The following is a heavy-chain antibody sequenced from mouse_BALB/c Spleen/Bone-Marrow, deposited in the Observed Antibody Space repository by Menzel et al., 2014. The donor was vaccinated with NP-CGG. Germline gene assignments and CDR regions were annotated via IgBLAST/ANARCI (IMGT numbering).Heavy chain of an antibody. D-gene: IGHD2-1*01. CDR3: ARHGGKGYAMDY. V-gene: IGHV5-9-1*01. J-gene: IGHJ4*01. CDR2: ISSGGSYT. CDR1: GFTFSSYA. Sequence: DVMLVESGGGLVKPGGSLKLSCAASGFTFSSYAMSWVRQTPEKRLEWVATISSGGSYTYYPDCVKGRFTISRDNAKNTLYLQMSSLRSEDTAMYYCARHGGKGYAMDYWGQGTSVTVSS.